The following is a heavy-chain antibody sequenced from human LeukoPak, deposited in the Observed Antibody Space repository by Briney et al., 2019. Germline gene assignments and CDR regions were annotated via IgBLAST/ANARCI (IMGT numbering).Heavy chain of an antibody. CDR3: AKDHDYSNSGFDY. Sequence: HPGGSLRLSCAASGFTFSAFGMHWVRQAPGKGLEWVTFIPYDGSDKYYADSVKGRFTISRDNSKNTLYLQMNSLRAEDTAVYYCAKDHDYSNSGFDYWGQGTLVTVSS. V-gene: IGHV3-30*02. CDR1: GFTFSAFG. CDR2: IPYDGSDK. J-gene: IGHJ4*02. D-gene: IGHD4-11*01.